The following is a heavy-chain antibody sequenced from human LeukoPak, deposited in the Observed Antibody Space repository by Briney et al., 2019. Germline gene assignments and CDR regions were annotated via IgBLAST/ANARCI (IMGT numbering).Heavy chain of an antibody. CDR3: ARGLFGVTNPTDY. CDR2: ISSSGTYL. V-gene: IGHV3-21*01. Sequence: PGGSLRLSCAASGFTFSNYAMHWVRQAPGKGLEWVSSISSSGTYLYYADSVKGRFTISRDNAKDSLYLQMNSLRVEDTAVYFCARGLFGVTNPTDYWGQGTLVTVSS. CDR1: GFTFSNYA. J-gene: IGHJ4*02. D-gene: IGHD3-3*01.